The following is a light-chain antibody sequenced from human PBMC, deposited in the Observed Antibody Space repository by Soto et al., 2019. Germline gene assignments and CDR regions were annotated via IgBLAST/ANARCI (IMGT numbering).Light chain of an antibody. CDR3: QQYYSTPWT. J-gene: IGKJ1*01. CDR1: QSLFYSSSNKNY. Sequence: DIQMTQSPDSLAVSLGERATINCKSSQSLFYSSSNKNYLAWYQQKPGQPPKLLIYWASTRESGVPDRFSGSGSGTDFTLTISSLQAEDVAVYYCQQYYSTPWTFGQGTKVEIK. CDR2: WAS. V-gene: IGKV4-1*01.